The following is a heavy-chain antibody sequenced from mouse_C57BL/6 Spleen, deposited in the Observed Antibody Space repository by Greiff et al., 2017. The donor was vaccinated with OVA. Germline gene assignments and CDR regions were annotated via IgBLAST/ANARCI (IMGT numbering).Heavy chain of an antibody. CDR2: IDPSDSYT. Sequence: VQLQQPGAELVKPGASVKLSCKASGYTFTSYWMQWVKQRPGQGLEWIGEIDPSDSYTNYNQKFKGKATLTVDTSSSTAYMQLSSLTSEDSAVYYCAREGSRTYFDYWGQGTLVTVSA. CDR3: AREGSRTYFDY. D-gene: IGHD1-1*01. V-gene: IGHV1-50*01. CDR1: GYTFTSYW. J-gene: IGHJ3*01.